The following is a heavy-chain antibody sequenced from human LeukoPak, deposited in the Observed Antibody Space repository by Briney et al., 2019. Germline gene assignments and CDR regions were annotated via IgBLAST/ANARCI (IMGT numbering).Heavy chain of an antibody. J-gene: IGHJ6*03. CDR3: ARSCSSSLYYYYYYMDV. V-gene: IGHV1-69*05. CDR2: MIPIFGTA. D-gene: IGHD6-6*01. CDR1: GGTFSSYA. Sequence: SVKVSCKASGGTFSSYAISWVRQALGQGLEWMGGMIPIFGTANYAQKFQGRVTITTDESTSTAYMELSSLRSEDTAVYYCARSCSSSLYYYYYYMDVWGKGTTVNVSS.